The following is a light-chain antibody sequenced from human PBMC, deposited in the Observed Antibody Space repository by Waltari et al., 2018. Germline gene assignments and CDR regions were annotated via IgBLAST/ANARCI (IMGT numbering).Light chain of an antibody. Sequence: EIVMTQSPATLSVSPGGGATLSCRASRAIASNVAWYQQRPGQPLRLLSFDASTRATGIPERFSGSGSGPEFTLTISSLQSEDSAVYFCQQFNTGYSFGQGTKLEI. J-gene: IGKJ2*01. CDR3: QQFNTGYS. CDR1: RAIASN. CDR2: DAS. V-gene: IGKV3-15*01.